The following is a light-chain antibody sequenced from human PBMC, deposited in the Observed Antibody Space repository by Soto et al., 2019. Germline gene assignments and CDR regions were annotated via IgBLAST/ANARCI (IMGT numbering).Light chain of an antibody. CDR1: SSDVCGYNY. J-gene: IGLJ2*01. V-gene: IGLV2-14*01. CDR3: SSYTSSSTLAV. Sequence: QSVLTQPASVSGSPGQSITISCTGTSSDVCGYNYVSWYQQHPGKAPKLMIYDVSNRPSGVSNRFSGSKSGNTASLTISGLQAEDEADYYCSSYTSSSTLAVFGGGTKLTVL. CDR2: DVS.